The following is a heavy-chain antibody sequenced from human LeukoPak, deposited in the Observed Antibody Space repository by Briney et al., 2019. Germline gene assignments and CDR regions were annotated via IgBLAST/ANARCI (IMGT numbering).Heavy chain of an antibody. V-gene: IGHV4-31*03. CDR1: GGSMCSGGYY. Sequence: SQTLFLTCTVSGGSMCSGGYYWSWIRQHPGKGLEWIGYIYYSGSTYYNPSLKSRVTISVDTSKNQFSLKLSSVTAADTAVYYCARGLNYYYYMDVWGKGTTVTVSS. CDR3: ARGLNYYYYMDV. CDR2: IYYSGST. J-gene: IGHJ6*03.